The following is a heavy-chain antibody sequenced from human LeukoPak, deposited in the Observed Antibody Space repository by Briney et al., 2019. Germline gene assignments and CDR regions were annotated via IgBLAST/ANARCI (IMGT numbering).Heavy chain of an antibody. CDR2: IKQDGSEE. CDR3: ARDYGGYYGLWNKGNYYYYMDV. J-gene: IGHJ6*03. CDR1: GFTFTDYW. D-gene: IGHD3-10*01. Sequence: PGGSLRLSCGASGFTFTDYWMTWVRQAPEKGLEWVANIKQDGSEEYYVDSVKGRFTISRDNAKNSLFLQMNSLRVDDTAVYYCARDYGGYYGLWNKGNYYYYMDVWGKGTTVTVSS. V-gene: IGHV3-7*01.